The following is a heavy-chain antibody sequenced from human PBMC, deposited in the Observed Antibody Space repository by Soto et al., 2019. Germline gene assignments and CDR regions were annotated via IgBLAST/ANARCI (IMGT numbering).Heavy chain of an antibody. V-gene: IGHV3-15*01. CDR1: GFTFSNAW. CDR2: IKSKSDGETT. Sequence: EVQLVESGGGLVKPGGSLRLSCAASGFTFSNAWMNWVRQAPGKGLEWVGRIKSKSDGETTDYAAPVKGRFTISRDASKNTLYLQKNSLKTEDTAVYYCTTGLTYYYDSSGYYWAGGMDVWGQGITVTVSS. J-gene: IGHJ6*02. D-gene: IGHD3-22*01. CDR3: TTGLTYYYDSSGYYWAGGMDV.